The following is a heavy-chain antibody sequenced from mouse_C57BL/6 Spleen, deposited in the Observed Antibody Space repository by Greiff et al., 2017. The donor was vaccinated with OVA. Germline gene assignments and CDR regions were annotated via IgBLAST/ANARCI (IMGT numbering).Heavy chain of an antibody. V-gene: IGHV1-64*01. CDR1: VYTFTSYW. Sequence: QLHPPFSYLLNPLSSVKLSFKSSVYTFTSYWMHWVKQRPGQGLEWIGMIHPNSGSTNYNEKFKSKATLTVDKSSSTAYMQLSSLTSEDSAVYYCASPITTVVNWYFDVWGTGTTVTVSS. D-gene: IGHD1-1*01. J-gene: IGHJ1*03. CDR2: IHPNSGST. CDR3: ASPITTVVNWYFDV.